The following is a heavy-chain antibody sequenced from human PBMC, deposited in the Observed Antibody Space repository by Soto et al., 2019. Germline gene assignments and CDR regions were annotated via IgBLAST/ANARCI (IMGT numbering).Heavy chain of an antibody. Sequence: QVQLVQSGAEVKKPGASVKVSCKASGYTLPSYDITWVRQATGQGLEWMGWMNPNSGNTGYAQKFQGRITMTRNTSISTAYMELSSLRSEDTAVYYCARSTNDYGDRHWGQGTLVTVSS. CDR1: GYTLPSYD. V-gene: IGHV1-8*01. CDR2: MNPNSGNT. D-gene: IGHD4-17*01. J-gene: IGHJ4*02. CDR3: ARSTNDYGDRH.